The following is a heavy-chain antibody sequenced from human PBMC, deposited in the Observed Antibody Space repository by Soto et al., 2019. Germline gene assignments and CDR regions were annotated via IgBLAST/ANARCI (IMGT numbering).Heavy chain of an antibody. Sequence: SVKVSCKASGGTFSSYAISWVRQAPGQGREWMGGIIPIFGTANYAQKFQGRVTITADESTSTAYMELSSLRSEDTAVYYCAREDRSYYDSEPSVAFDIWGEGIMVTVSS. CDR2: IIPIFGTA. D-gene: IGHD3-22*01. J-gene: IGHJ3*02. CDR1: GGTFSSYA. V-gene: IGHV1-69*13. CDR3: AREDRSYYDSEPSVAFDI.